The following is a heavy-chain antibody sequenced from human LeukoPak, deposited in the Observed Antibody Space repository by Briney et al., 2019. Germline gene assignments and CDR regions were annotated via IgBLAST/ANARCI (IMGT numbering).Heavy chain of an antibody. CDR1: GFTFSSYG. CDR3: ARDRDYSPELWFGEPWAEDAFDI. CDR2: IRYDGSNK. J-gene: IGHJ3*02. Sequence: PGGSLRLSCAASGFTFSSYGMHWVRQAPGKGLEWVAFIRYDGSNKYYADSVKGRFTISRDNSKNTLYLQMNSLRAEDTAVYYCARDRDYSPELWFGEPWAEDAFDIWGQGTMVTVSS. D-gene: IGHD3-10*01. V-gene: IGHV3-30*02.